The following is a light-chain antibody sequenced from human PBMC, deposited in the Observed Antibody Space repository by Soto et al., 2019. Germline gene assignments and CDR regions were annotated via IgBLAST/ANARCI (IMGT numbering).Light chain of an antibody. CDR1: QSISKY. J-gene: IGKJ3*01. Sequence: EVVLTQSPATLSLSPGERATLSCRASQSISKYLAWYQQKPGQAPRLLIYDASNRATGSPARFSGSGSGTDFTLTISNLEPEDFAVYYCQYRRTFGPGTKVDIK. V-gene: IGKV3-11*01. CDR2: DAS. CDR3: QYRRT.